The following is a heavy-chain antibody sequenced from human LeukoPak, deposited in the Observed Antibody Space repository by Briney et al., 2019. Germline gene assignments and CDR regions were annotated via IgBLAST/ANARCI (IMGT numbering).Heavy chain of an antibody. CDR1: GFTLSNTY. Sequence: GGSLRLSCAASGFTLSNTYMAWVRQAPGKGLEWVSFMYSEDNKYYADSVKGRFTISRDISKNTVYLQMNTLRADDTAVYYCARGVLGIIPIDYWGQGTLVTVSS. CDR2: MYSEDNK. V-gene: IGHV3-53*01. J-gene: IGHJ4*02. D-gene: IGHD3-10*02. CDR3: ARGVLGIIPIDY.